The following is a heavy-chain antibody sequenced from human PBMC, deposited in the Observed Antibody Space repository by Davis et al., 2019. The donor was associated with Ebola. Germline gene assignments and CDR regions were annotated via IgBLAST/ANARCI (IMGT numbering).Heavy chain of an antibody. CDR2: VFIGGNT. Sequence: PGGSLRLSCAGSGFIVSDNYMSWVRQAPGKGMEWVSAVFIGGNTLYADSVKGRFTISTDKTKNTLYLQMNSLTAEDTAVYYCARDLAARAYHWFDPWGQGTLVSVSS. V-gene: IGHV3-66*01. J-gene: IGHJ5*02. CDR3: ARDLAARAYHWFDP. CDR1: GFIVSDNY. D-gene: IGHD6-6*01.